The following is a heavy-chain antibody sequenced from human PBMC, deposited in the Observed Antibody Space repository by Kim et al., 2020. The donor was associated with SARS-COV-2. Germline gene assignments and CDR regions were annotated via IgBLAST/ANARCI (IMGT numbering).Heavy chain of an antibody. CDR2: IYDSGST. Sequence: SETLSLTCTVSGGSISSSSYYWGWIRQPTGKGLEWIGSIYDSGSTYSNPSLKSRVTISVDTSKNQFSLKLSSVTAADTAVYYCARGGSTIFGVVIENWFDPWGQGTLVTVSS. CDR3: ARGGSTIFGVVIENWFDP. D-gene: IGHD3-3*01. V-gene: IGHV4-39*07. J-gene: IGHJ5*02. CDR1: GGSISSSSYY.